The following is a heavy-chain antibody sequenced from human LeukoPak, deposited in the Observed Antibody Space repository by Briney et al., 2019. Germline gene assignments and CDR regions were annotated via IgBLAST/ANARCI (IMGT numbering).Heavy chain of an antibody. D-gene: IGHD3-22*01. Sequence: GGSLRLSCAASGFTFSSYAMSWVRQAPGKGLEWVSAISGSGGSTYYADSMKGRFTISRDNAKNSLYLQMNSLRAEDTAVYYCARDVTYDSSGFAGGWGQGTLVTVSS. V-gene: IGHV3-23*01. J-gene: IGHJ4*02. CDR3: ARDVTYDSSGFAGG. CDR1: GFTFSSYA. CDR2: ISGSGGST.